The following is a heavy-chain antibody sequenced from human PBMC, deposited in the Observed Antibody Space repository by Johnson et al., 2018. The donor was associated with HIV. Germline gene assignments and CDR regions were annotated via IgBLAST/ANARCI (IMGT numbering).Heavy chain of an antibody. CDR1: GFTFSSYG. CDR2: ISYDGSNK. CDR3: AKGAYAFDI. V-gene: IGHV3-30*18. Sequence: QVQLVESGGGVVQPGRSLRLSCAASGFTFSSYGMHWVRQAPGKGLEWVAVISYDGSNKYYADSVKGRFTISRDNSKNTLYLQMNSLRAEDTAVYYCAKGAYAFDIWGQGTVVTVSS. J-gene: IGHJ3*02.